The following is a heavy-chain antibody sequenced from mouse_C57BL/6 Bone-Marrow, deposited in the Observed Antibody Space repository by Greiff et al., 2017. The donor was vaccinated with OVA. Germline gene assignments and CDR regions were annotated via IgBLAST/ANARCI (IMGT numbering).Heavy chain of an antibody. D-gene: IGHD5-5*01. CDR2: IYPRSGNT. Sequence: VQLQQSGAELARPGASVTLSCKASGYTFTSYGISWVKQRTGQGLEWIGEIYPRSGNTYYNEKFKGQATLTADKSSSKAYMELRILTSEDSAVYVCAKECYLEGPYYFDYWGQGTTLTVSS. CDR3: AKECYLEGPYYFDY. CDR1: GYTFTSYG. J-gene: IGHJ2*01. V-gene: IGHV1-81*01.